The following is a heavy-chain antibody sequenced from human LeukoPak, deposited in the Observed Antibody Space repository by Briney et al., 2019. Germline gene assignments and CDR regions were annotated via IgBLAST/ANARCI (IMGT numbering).Heavy chain of an antibody. D-gene: IGHD3-22*01. Sequence: GGSLRLSCAASGFTFSSYAMSWVRQAPGKGLEWVSAISGSGGSTYYSDSVKGWFTIYRDNSKNTLYLQMNSLRAEDTAVYYCAKALTMIVDIGSSRVFDYWGQGTLVTVSS. V-gene: IGHV3-23*01. J-gene: IGHJ4*02. CDR2: ISGSGGST. CDR3: AKALTMIVDIGSSRVFDY. CDR1: GFTFSSYA.